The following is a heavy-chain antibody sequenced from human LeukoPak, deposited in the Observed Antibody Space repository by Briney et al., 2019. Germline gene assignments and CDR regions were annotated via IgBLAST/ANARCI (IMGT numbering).Heavy chain of an antibody. CDR1: GFTFSSYS. V-gene: IGHV3-21*01. Sequence: GGSLRLSCAASGFTFSSYSMNWVRQAPGKGLEWVSSISSSSSYIYYADSVKGRFSISRDNAKNSLYLQMNSLRAEDTAVYYCARGSGSAVAGTLYWGQGTLVTVSS. CDR2: ISSSSSYI. D-gene: IGHD6-19*01. J-gene: IGHJ4*02. CDR3: ARGSGSAVAGTLY.